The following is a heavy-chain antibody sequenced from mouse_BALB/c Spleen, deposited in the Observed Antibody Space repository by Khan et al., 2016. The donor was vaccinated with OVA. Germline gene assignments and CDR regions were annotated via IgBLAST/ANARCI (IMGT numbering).Heavy chain of an antibody. CDR3: ARTGGTYEVYFGYFDV. CDR2: IYPGIGDT. J-gene: IGHJ1*01. CDR1: GYTFTSYW. V-gene: IGHV1-87*01. Sequence: VQLQQSGAELARPGASVKLSCKASGYTFTSYWMQWVKQRPGQGLEWIGAIYPGIGDTRYTQKFRGKATLTADKSSTPAYMQLISLAAEDSAVYYCARTGGTYEVYFGYFDVWGAGTTVTVSS. D-gene: IGHD2-3*01.